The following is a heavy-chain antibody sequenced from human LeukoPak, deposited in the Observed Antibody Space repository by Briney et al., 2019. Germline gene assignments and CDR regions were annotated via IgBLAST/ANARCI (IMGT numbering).Heavy chain of an antibody. D-gene: IGHD5-18*01. Sequence: PSETLSLTCAVYGGSFSGYYWSWIRQPPGKGLEWIGEINHSGSTNYNPSLKSRVTILVDTSKNQFSLKLSSVTAADTAVYYCARAGSRGYSYGQGYYYGLDVWGQGTTVTVSS. CDR3: ARAGSRGYSYGQGYYYGLDV. CDR1: GGSFSGYY. CDR2: INHSGST. V-gene: IGHV4-34*01. J-gene: IGHJ6*02.